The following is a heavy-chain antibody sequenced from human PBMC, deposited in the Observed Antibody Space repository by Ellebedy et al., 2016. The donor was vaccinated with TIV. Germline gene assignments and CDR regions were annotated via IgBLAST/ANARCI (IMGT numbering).Heavy chain of an antibody. V-gene: IGHV3-9*01. CDR1: GFTLDDHA. J-gene: IGHJ5*02. CDR2: ISWNSNII. CDR3: ARDLELGGYTSAWIGDR. Sequence: SLKISCVASGFTLDDHAMHWVRQAPGKGLEWVSGISWNSNIIDYADSVKGRFTISRDNSKNTLYLQMNSLRAEDTALYYCARDLELGGYTSAWIGDRWGQGTLVNVSS. D-gene: IGHD2-2*02.